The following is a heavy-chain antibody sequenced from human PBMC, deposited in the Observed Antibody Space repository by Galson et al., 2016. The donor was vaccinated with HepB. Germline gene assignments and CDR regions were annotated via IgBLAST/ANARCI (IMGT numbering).Heavy chain of an antibody. CDR2: IHAGNGNT. CDR1: GYTFTSYP. CDR3: ARNRGAYIYSFQYYYGMDV. J-gene: IGHJ6*02. V-gene: IGHV1-3*01. D-gene: IGHD1-26*01. Sequence: SVKVSCKASGYTFTSYPIHWVRQAPGQRLEWMGWIHAGNGNTKHSQKFQGRVTMTRDTSTTTLYLELRSRRYEDTAVYYCARNRGAYIYSFQYYYGMDVWGRGTTVIVSS.